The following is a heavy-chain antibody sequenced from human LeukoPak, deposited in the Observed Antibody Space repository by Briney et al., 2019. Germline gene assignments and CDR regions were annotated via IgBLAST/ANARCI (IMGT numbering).Heavy chain of an antibody. D-gene: IGHD2-2*01. CDR2: INPSGGST. CDR3: ARDGPTAAPFDY. V-gene: IGHV1-46*01. Sequence: GASVKVSCKASGYRFTSYDMHWVRQAPGQGLEWMGIINPSGGSTSYAQRFQGRVAMTRDTSTTTVYMEVNSLTSEDTAVYLCARDGPTAAPFDYWGQGTLVTVSS. J-gene: IGHJ4*02. CDR1: GYRFTSYD.